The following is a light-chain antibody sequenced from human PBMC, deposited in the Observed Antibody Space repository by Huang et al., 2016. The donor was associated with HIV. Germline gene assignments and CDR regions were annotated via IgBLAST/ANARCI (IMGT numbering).Light chain of an antibody. V-gene: IGKV3-15*01. CDR1: HNIATN. CDR2: GAS. Sequence: EIVMTQSPATLSVSPGERAILLCRASHNIATNVAWYQQKPGQAPRLLIFGASTRATGISARFTGGGSETEFTLTINSVQSEDVAMYYCHQYNDWPPWTFGQGTRVEI. CDR3: HQYNDWPPWT. J-gene: IGKJ1*01.